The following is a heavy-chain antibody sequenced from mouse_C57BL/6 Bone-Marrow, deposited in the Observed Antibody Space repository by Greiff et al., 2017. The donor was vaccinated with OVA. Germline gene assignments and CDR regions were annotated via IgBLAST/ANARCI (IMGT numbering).Heavy chain of an antibody. V-gene: IGHV14-4*01. J-gene: IGHJ4*01. CDR2: IDPENGDT. CDR1: GFNIKDDY. Sequence: VQLQQSGAELVRPGASVKLSCTASGFNIKDDYMHWVKQRPEQGLEWIGWIDPENGDTEYASKFQGKATITADTSSNTAYLQLSSLTSEDTAVYYCTTSGRSTRNAMDYWGQGTSVTVSS. CDR3: TTSGRSTRNAMDY. D-gene: IGHD1-1*01.